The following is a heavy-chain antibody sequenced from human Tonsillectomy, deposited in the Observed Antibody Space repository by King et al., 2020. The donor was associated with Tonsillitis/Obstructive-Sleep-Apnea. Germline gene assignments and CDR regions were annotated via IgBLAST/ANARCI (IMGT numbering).Heavy chain of an antibody. D-gene: IGHD3-3*01. CDR3: ARDPAIVLLPYDFFSGIPFDY. V-gene: IGHV1-18*01. J-gene: IGHJ4*02. Sequence: QLVQSGAEVKKPGASVKVSCKASGYTFTSYGISWVRQAPGQGLEWMGWISAYNGNTNYAQKLQGRVTMTTDTSTSTAYMELRSLRSDDTAVYYCARDPAIVLLPYDFFSGIPFDYWGQGTLVTVSS. CDR1: GYTFTSYG. CDR2: ISAYNGNT.